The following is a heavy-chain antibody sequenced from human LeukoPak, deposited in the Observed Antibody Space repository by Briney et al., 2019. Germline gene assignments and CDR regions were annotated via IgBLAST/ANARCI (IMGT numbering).Heavy chain of an antibody. CDR1: GGSFSGYY. Sequence: SETLSLTCAVYGGSFSGYYWSWIRQPPGKGLEWIGEINHSGSTNYNPSLKSRVTISVDTSKNQFSLKLSSVTAADTAVYYCAKDRARGSYYVKYYFDYWGQGTLVTVSS. CDR3: AKDRARGSYYVKYYFDY. CDR2: INHSGST. V-gene: IGHV4-34*01. D-gene: IGHD1-26*01. J-gene: IGHJ4*02.